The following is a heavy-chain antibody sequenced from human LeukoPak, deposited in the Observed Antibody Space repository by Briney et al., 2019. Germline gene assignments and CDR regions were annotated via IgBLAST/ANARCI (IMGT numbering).Heavy chain of an antibody. CDR2: VSSCSSVI. CDR3: AREGGGLIRWYFDL. V-gene: IGHV3-48*02. J-gene: IGHJ2*01. CDR1: GLCLSSYT. Sequence: PGRSLRPSCAVYGLCLSSYTIGWVRPPPGEGRGWVSYVSSCSSVIYYAASVKGRFTISRDNAKNSLYLQMNSLRDEDTAVYFCAREGGGLIRWYFDLWGRGTLVTVSS. D-gene: IGHD3-16*01.